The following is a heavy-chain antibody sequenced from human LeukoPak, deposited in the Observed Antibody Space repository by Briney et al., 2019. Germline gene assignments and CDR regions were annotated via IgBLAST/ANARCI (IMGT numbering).Heavy chain of an antibody. CDR3: ARTGGTFYFYYYMDV. CDR2: INHSGST. Sequence: PSETLSLTCAVYGGSFSGYYWSWIRQPPGKGLEWIGEINHSGSTNYNPSLKSRVTISIDTSKNQLSLKLRSVTAADTAVYSCARTGGTFYFYYYMDVWGKGTTVTVSS. V-gene: IGHV4-34*01. CDR1: GGSFSGYY. J-gene: IGHJ6*03.